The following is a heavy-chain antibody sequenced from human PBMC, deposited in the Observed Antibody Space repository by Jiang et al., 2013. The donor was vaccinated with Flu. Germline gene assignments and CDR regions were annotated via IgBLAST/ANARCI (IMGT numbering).Heavy chain of an antibody. D-gene: IGHD6-13*01. J-gene: IGHJ4*02. CDR1: GGSFSGYY. Sequence: LLKPSETLSLTCGAYGGSFSGYYWSWIRQPPGKGLEWIGEINHSGSTNYNPSLKSRLTISVDTSKNQFSLRLSSVTAADTALYYCARSRATLTSVPYSSSWIPHFDYWGQGTLVTVSS. V-gene: IGHV4-34*01. CDR2: INHSGST. CDR3: ARSRATLTSVPYSSSWIPHFDY.